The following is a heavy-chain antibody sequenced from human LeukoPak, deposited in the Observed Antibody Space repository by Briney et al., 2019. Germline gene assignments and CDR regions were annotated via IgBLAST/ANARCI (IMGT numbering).Heavy chain of an antibody. CDR3: ATDYHGYFDY. Sequence: PGGSLRLSCAASGFTFSSYCMTWVRQAPGKGLEWVANINQDGGEKYCVDSVKGRFTISRDNAKNSLYLQMNSLRAEDAAVYYCATDYHGYFDYWGQGTLVTVSS. V-gene: IGHV3-7*01. D-gene: IGHD1-14*01. J-gene: IGHJ4*02. CDR1: GFTFSSYC. CDR2: INQDGGEK.